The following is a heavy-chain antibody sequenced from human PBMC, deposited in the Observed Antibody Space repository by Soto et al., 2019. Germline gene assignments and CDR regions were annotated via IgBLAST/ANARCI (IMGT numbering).Heavy chain of an antibody. Sequence: QVQLVESGGGVVQPGTSLRLSCAASGFTFSSYGMQWVRQAPGKGLEWVAVIWHDGSNKYSADSVKGRFTISRDNSKNTLYLQMNSLRAEDTAVYYCARERDGYNRVPDYWGQGTLVTVSS. CDR3: ARERDGYNRVPDY. D-gene: IGHD1-1*01. CDR2: IWHDGSNK. CDR1: GFTFSSYG. J-gene: IGHJ4*02. V-gene: IGHV3-33*01.